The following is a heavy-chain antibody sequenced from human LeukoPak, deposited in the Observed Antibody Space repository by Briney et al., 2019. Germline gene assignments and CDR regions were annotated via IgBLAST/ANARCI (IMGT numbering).Heavy chain of an antibody. CDR3: AKDMRWGRLAGADDFDY. V-gene: IGHV3-23*01. CDR1: GLTFSTYD. D-gene: IGHD7-27*01. Sequence: GGSLRLSCAASGLTFSTYDMNWVRQAPGKGLECVSGLLGSGGNTYYADSVKGRFTISRDNSRNTLYLQINSLRAEDTAIYYCAKDMRWGRLAGADDFDYWGQGALVTVSS. J-gene: IGHJ4*02. CDR2: LLGSGGNT.